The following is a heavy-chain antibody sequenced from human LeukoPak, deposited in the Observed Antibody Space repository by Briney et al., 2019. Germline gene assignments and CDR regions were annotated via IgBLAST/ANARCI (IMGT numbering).Heavy chain of an antibody. Sequence: SETLSLTCTVSGGSISSYYWSWIRQPAGKGLEWIGRIHTSGSTNYNPSLKSRVTMSVDTSKNQFSLKLSSVTAADTAVYYCATTLYSGYDSVAFDYWGQGTLVTVSS. D-gene: IGHD5-12*01. CDR2: IHTSGST. CDR3: ATTLYSGYDSVAFDY. V-gene: IGHV4-4*07. J-gene: IGHJ4*02. CDR1: GGSISSYY.